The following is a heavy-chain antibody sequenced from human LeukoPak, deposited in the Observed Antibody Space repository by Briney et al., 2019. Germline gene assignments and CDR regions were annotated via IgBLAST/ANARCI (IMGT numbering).Heavy chain of an antibody. J-gene: IGHJ4*02. D-gene: IGHD4-17*01. CDR3: TTDNRYGDYGFDY. CDR2: ISGSGGST. V-gene: IGHV3-23*01. CDR1: GFTFSSYG. Sequence: GGSLRLSCAASGFTFSSYGMSWVRQAPGKGLEWVSAISGSGGSTYYADSVKGRFTISRDNSKNTLYLQMNSLKTEDTAVYYCTTDNRYGDYGFDYWGQGTLVTVSS.